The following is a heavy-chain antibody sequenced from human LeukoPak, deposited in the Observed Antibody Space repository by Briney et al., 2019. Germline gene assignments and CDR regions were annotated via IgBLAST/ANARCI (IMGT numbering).Heavy chain of an antibody. D-gene: IGHD2-2*01. Sequence: GGSLRLSCAASGFTFSNYAMSWVRKAPGKGLEWVSAISASGGSTYYVDSVKGRFTISRDNSKNTLYVEMNSLRAEDTAVYYCAKVGDEHCSTTSCYGWFDPWGQGTLVTVSS. CDR3: AKVGDEHCSTTSCYGWFDP. CDR1: GFTFSNYA. J-gene: IGHJ5*02. V-gene: IGHV3-23*01. CDR2: ISASGGST.